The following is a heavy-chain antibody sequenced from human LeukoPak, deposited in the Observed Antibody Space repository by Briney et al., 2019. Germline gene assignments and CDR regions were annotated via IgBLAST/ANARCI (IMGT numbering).Heavy chain of an antibody. J-gene: IGHJ4*02. CDR2: IIPIFGTA. CDR1: GGTFSSYA. Sequence: GSSVKVSCKASGGTFSSYAISWVRQAPGQGLEWMGGIIPIFGTANYAQKFQGRVTITTDESTSTAYMELSSLRSEDTAVYYCARDLGNYYDSLLDYWGQGTLVTVSS. D-gene: IGHD3-22*01. V-gene: IGHV1-69*05. CDR3: ARDLGNYYDSLLDY.